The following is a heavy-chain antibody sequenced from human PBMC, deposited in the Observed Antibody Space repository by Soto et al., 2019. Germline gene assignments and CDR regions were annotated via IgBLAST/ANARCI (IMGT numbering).Heavy chain of an antibody. CDR1: GYVFTGSY. Sequence: ASVKVSCKASGYVFTGSYIHWVRQAPGQGLEWMGWINPKSGGANIAQKFQGWVTLTRDTSISTTYMEVNRLTSNDTAVYYCVRDYYDGSASYGFAFWGQGTPVTVSS. D-gene: IGHD3-22*01. CDR2: INPKSGGA. J-gene: IGHJ4*03. CDR3: VRDYYDGSASYGFAF. V-gene: IGHV1-2*04.